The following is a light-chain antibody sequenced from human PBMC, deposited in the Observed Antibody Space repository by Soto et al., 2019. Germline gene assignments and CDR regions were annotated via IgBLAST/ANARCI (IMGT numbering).Light chain of an antibody. Sequence: SVLTQPRSVSASPGQSVAISCTGTSSDVGGYDYVSWYQQHPGKAPKLMIYDVHKRPSGVPDRFSGSKSGNTASLTISGLQAEDAADYYCCSSAGDPYVFGTGTKVTVL. V-gene: IGLV2-11*01. CDR3: CSSAGDPYV. J-gene: IGLJ1*01. CDR2: DVH. CDR1: SSDVGGYDY.